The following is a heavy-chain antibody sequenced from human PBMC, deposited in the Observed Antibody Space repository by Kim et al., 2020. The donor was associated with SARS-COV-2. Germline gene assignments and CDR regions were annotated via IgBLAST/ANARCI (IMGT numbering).Heavy chain of an antibody. Sequence: NYAQKLRGRVTMTTDISTSTAYMELRSLRSDDTAVYYCARSGLDAGDFDYWGQGTLVTVSS. J-gene: IGHJ4*02. D-gene: IGHD1-1*01. V-gene: IGHV1-18*01. CDR3: ARSGLDAGDFDY.